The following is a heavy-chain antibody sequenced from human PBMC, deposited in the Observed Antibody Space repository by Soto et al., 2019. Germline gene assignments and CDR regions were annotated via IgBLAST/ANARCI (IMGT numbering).Heavy chain of an antibody. CDR3: ARDEGYKWNYGGSWFDP. D-gene: IGHD1-7*01. V-gene: IGHV1-18*01. Sequence: QVQLVQSGAEVKKPGASVKVSCKASGYTFTSYGISWVRQAPGQGLEWMGWISAYNGNTNYAQKLQGRVTMTTDPPTSTAYMELRSLRSDDTAVYYCARDEGYKWNYGGSWFDPWGQGTLVTVSS. CDR2: ISAYNGNT. J-gene: IGHJ5*02. CDR1: GYTFTSYG.